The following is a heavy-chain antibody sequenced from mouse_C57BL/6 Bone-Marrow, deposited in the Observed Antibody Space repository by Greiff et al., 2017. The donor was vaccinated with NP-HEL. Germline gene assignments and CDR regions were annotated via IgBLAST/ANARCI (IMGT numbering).Heavy chain of an antibody. CDR3: ARKGIYYGNYVDYAMDD. J-gene: IGHJ4*01. Sequence: QVQLQQSGAELMKPGASVKLSCKATGYTFTGYWIEWVKQRPGHGLEWIGEILPGSGSTNYNEKFKGKATFTADTSSNTAYMQLSSLTTEDSAIYYCARKGIYYGNYVDYAMDDWGQGTSVTVSS. CDR1: GYTFTGYW. CDR2: ILPGSGST. D-gene: IGHD2-1*01. V-gene: IGHV1-9*01.